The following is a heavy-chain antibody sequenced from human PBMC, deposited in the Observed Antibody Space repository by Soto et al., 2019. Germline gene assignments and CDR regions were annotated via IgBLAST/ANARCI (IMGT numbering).Heavy chain of an antibody. V-gene: IGHV1-69*01. CDR1: GGTFSSYA. CDR2: IIPISGTA. D-gene: IGHD2-2*01. J-gene: IGHJ6*02. Sequence: QVQLVQSGAEVKKPGSSVKVSCKASGGTFSSYAISWVRQAPGQGLEWMGGIIPISGTANYAQKFQGRVTINADESTSTAYMELSSLRSQDTAVYYGARSQGSSTSLEIYYYFYYGMDVWGQGTTVNVSS. CDR3: ARSQGSSTSLEIYYYFYYGMDV.